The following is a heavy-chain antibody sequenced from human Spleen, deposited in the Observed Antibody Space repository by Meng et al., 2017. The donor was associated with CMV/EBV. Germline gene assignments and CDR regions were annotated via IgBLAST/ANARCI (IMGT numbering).Heavy chain of an antibody. V-gene: IGHV4-39*07. J-gene: IGHJ4*02. CDR3: ARVLVGAIDY. CDR2: IYYSGST. D-gene: IGHD1-26*01. CDR1: GGSITSSSYY. Sequence: ESGPVLVNPSETLHLTVTFSGGSITSSSYYWGLIRQPPGKGLEWIGSIYYSGSTYYNPSLKSRVTISVDTSKNQFSLKLSSVTAADTAVYYCARVLVGAIDYWGQGTLVTVSS.